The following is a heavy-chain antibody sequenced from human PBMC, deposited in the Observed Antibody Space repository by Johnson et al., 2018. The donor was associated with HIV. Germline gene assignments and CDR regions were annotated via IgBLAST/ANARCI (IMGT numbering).Heavy chain of an antibody. Sequence: VQLVESGGGLVQPGGSLRLSCAASGFTFSHHYMDWVRQAPGKGLEWVGRARNKANSYTTEYAASVKGRVTISRDDSKNSLYLQMNSLRAEDTAVYYCYAFDIWGQGTMVTVSS. CDR1: GFTFSHHY. J-gene: IGHJ3*02. V-gene: IGHV3-72*01. CDR2: ARNKANSYTT. CDR3: YAFDI.